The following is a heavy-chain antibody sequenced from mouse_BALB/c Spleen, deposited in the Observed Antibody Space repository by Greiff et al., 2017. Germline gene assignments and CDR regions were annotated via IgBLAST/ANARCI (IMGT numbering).Heavy chain of an antibody. CDR2: IYPGNSDT. CDR3: CRNYYDYDGYSWFAY. D-gene: IGHD2-4*01. V-gene: IGHV1-5*01. J-gene: IGHJ3*01. CDR1: GYTFTSYW. Sequence: EVQLQQSGTVLARPGASVKMSCKASGYTFTSYWMHWVKQRPGQGLEWIGAIYPGNSDTSYNQKFKGKAKLTAVTSTSTAYMELSSLTNEDSAVYYCCRNYYDYDGYSWFAYWGQGTLVTVSA.